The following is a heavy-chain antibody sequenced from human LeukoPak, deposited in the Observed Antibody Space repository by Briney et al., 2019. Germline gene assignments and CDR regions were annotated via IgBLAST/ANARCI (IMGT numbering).Heavy chain of an antibody. CDR3: TTGGGPSGGRASDY. D-gene: IGHD1-26*01. CDR2: IKSKTDGGTT. V-gene: IGHV3-15*01. Sequence: GGSLRLSCAASGFTFSNAWMSWVRQAPGKGLEWVGRIKSKTDGGTTDYAAPVKGRFTISRDDSKNTLYLQMNSLKTEDTAVYYCTTGGGPSGGRASDYWSQGTLVAVSS. CDR1: GFTFSNAW. J-gene: IGHJ4*02.